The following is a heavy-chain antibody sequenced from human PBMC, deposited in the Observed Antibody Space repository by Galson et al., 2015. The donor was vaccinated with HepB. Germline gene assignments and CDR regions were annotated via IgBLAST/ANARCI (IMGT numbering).Heavy chain of an antibody. D-gene: IGHD3-22*01. V-gene: IGHV4-34*01. CDR1: GGSFSGYY. CDR2: INHSGST. J-gene: IGHJ3*02. Sequence: ETLSLTCAVYGGSFSGYYWSWIRQPPGKGLEWIGEINHSGSTNYNPSLKSRVTISVDTSKNQFSLKLSSVTAADTAVYYCARAGDYYYDSSGYYLRPDAFDIWGQGTMVTVSS. CDR3: ARAGDYYYDSSGYYLRPDAFDI.